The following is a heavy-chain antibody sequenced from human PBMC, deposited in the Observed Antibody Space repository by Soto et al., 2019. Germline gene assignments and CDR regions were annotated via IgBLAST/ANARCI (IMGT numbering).Heavy chain of an antibody. CDR2: IKSKVDGGAR. Sequence: EVQMVQSGGVLVKPGGSLRLSCVTSGFMFSSAWMSWVRQAPGKGLEWVARIKSKVDGGARDYAAPVKGRFTISRDDSKNTVYLQMNSLRAEDTAVYYCVEGWNDFWGQGTLVTVSS. J-gene: IGHJ4*02. V-gene: IGHV3-15*01. CDR1: GFMFSSAW. CDR3: VEGWNDF. D-gene: IGHD1-1*01.